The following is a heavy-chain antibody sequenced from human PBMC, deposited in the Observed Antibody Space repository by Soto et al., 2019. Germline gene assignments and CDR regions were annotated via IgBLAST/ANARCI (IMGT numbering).Heavy chain of an antibody. J-gene: IGHJ6*02. CDR2: IYTSGST. Sequence: SETLSLTCTVSGGSISSYYWSWIRQPAGKGLEWIGRIYTSGSTNYNPSLKSRVTMSVDTSKNQFSLKLSSVTAADTAVYYCARDFLAVAGRSHYYYGMDVWGQGTTVTVSS. V-gene: IGHV4-4*07. D-gene: IGHD6-19*01. CDR3: ARDFLAVAGRSHYYYGMDV. CDR1: GGSISSYY.